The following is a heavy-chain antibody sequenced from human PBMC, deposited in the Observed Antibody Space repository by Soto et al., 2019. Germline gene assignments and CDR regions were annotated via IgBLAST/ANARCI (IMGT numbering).Heavy chain of an antibody. CDR2: INPNSGGT. CDR3: ARAQFKHYYDSSGYYPDY. J-gene: IGHJ4*01. Sequence: ASVKVSCKASGYTFTGYYMHWVRQAPGQGLEWMGWINPNSGGTNYAQKFQGRVTMTRDTSISTAYTELSRLRSDDTAVYYCARAQFKHYYDSSGYYPDYWGHGTLVTVSS. CDR1: GYTFTGYY. D-gene: IGHD3-22*01. V-gene: IGHV1-2*02.